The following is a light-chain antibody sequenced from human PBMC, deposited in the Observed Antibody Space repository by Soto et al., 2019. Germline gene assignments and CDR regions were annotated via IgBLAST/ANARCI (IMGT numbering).Light chain of an antibody. Sequence: DIQMTQSPSSLSASVGDRVTITCRASQSIRSDLNWYQQKPGKAPKLLIYAASSLQSGVPSRFSGSGSGTDFALTISSLQPEDFATYYYQPRYSTPLTFGGGTKVEIK. CDR2: AAS. CDR1: QSIRSD. CDR3: QPRYSTPLT. V-gene: IGKV1-39*01. J-gene: IGKJ4*01.